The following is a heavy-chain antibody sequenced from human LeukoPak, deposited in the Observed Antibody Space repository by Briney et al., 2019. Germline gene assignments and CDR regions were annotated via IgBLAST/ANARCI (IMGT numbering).Heavy chain of an antibody. V-gene: IGHV4-39*01. J-gene: IGHJ5*02. CDR2: VYYSGTT. CDR1: GGSLNSPNYY. CDR3: ARHDYYGSLNWFDP. D-gene: IGHD3-10*01. Sequence: SETLSLTCIVSGGSLNSPNYYWGWIRQPPGKGLEWIGTVYYSGTTYYNPSLKSRLTISVDTSKNQFSLKLTSVTAADTAVYYCARHDYYGSLNWFDPWGQGTLITVSS.